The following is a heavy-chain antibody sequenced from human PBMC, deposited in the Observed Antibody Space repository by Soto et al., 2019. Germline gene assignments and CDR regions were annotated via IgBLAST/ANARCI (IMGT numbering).Heavy chain of an antibody. J-gene: IGHJ4*02. V-gene: IGHV5-51*01. CDR3: ARPSYDSRKGFDY. CDR1: GYSFTSYW. Sequence: GESLKISCXGSGYSFTSYWIGWVRQMPGKGLEWMGIIYPGDSDTRYSPSFQGQVTISADKSISTAYLQWSSLKASDTAMYYCARPSYDSRKGFDYWGQGTLVTVSS. D-gene: IGHD3-22*01. CDR2: IYPGDSDT.